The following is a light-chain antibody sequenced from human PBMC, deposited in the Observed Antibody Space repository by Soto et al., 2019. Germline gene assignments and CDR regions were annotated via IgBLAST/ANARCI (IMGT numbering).Light chain of an antibody. CDR3: QQRSNGLT. CDR1: QSVSTY. CDR2: DAS. Sequence: EDGLSMAPATVSLSTGERATLSCRASQSVSTYLAWYQQQPGRAPRLLIYDASTRDTGIPTRFSGSGSGTDFTLTISNLEPEDFAVYYCQQRSNGLTFGGGTKV. V-gene: IGKV3-11*01. J-gene: IGKJ4*01.